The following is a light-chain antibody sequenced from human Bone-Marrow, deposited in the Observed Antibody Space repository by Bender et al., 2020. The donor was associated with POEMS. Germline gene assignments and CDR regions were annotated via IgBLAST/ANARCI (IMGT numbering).Light chain of an antibody. CDR1: SSDVGSYKL. J-gene: IGLJ2*01. CDR2: GVN. Sequence: QSALTQPASVSGSPGQSITISCTENSSDVGSYKLVSWYQHHPGKAPKLMIYGVNARPSGVSNRFSGSTSGNTASLTISGLQAEDEADYSCCSYAGSSTCVFGGGTKLTVL. CDR3: CSYAGSSTCV. V-gene: IGLV2-23*02.